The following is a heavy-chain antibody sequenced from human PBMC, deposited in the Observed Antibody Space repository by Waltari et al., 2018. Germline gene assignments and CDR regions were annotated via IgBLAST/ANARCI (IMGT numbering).Heavy chain of an antibody. Sequence: QLQLQESGPGLVKPSETLSLTCAVSGDSISSRTYHWGWIRQPPGKGLEWVGTIYYSGSTYYKPSLKSRGTISIDTSKNQFSRKLSSVTAADTAVYYCARVSNYYGSGSYYNPMDVWGQGTTVTVSS. CDR1: GDSISSRTYH. V-gene: IGHV4-39*07. J-gene: IGHJ6*02. CDR3: ARVSNYYGSGSYYNPMDV. CDR2: IYYSGST. D-gene: IGHD3-10*01.